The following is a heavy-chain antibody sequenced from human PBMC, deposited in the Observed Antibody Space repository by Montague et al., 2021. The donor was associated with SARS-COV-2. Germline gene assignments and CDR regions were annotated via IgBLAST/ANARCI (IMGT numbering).Heavy chain of an antibody. V-gene: IGHV4-34*01. D-gene: IGHD3-22*01. CDR1: GSSFNDYF. CDR3: ARGTKGVFTYDYDSSGYASDY. J-gene: IGHJ4*02. CDR2: INHDGST. Sequence: SETLSLTCAVYGSSFNDYFWTWIRQPPGKGLEWIGEINHDGSTNYNPSLESRVTISVDTSKNQFSLKLGSVTAADTAVYYCARGTKGVFTYDYDSSGYASDYWGQGTLVTVSS.